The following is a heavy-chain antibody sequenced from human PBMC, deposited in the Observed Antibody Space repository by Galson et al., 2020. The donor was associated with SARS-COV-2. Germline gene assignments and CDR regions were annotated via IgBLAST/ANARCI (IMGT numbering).Heavy chain of an antibody. CDR3: ASASLTTVTTHWYFDL. CDR2: IIPIFGTA. J-gene: IGHJ2*01. D-gene: IGHD4-17*01. Sequence: SVTVSCKASGGTFSSYAISWVRQAPGQGLEWMGGIIPIFGTANYAQKFQGRVTITADEYTSTAYMELSSLITEATSVYYCASASLTTVTTHWYFDLWGRGTLVTVSS. V-gene: IGHV1-69*13. CDR1: GGTFSSYA.